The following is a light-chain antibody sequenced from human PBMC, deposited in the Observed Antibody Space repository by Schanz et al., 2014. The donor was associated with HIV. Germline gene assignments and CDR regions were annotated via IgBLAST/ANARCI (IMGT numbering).Light chain of an antibody. CDR1: RSDVGGYKY. Sequence: QSALTQPASVSGSPGQSITISCTGTRSDVGGYKYVPWYQQYPGKAPKLIIFDVDNRPSGVSWRFSASKSGNTASLTISGLQAEDEGDYYCSSYTSTNTLVVFGGGTKLTVL. J-gene: IGLJ2*01. V-gene: IGLV2-14*01. CDR3: SSYTSTNTLVV. CDR2: DVD.